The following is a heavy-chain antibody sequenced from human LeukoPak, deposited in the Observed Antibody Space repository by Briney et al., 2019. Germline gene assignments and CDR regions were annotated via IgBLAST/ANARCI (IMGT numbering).Heavy chain of an antibody. J-gene: IGHJ4*02. CDR1: GDSISSSFYY. CDR2: IHYSGST. D-gene: IGHD3-10*01. CDR3: ARGPGGYYFDY. V-gene: IGHV4-39*01. Sequence: SETLSLTCTVSGDSISSSFYYWGWIRQPPGKGLEWIGNIHYSGSTYYSPSLKSRVAISVDTSKDQFSLKLSSVTAADTAVYSCARGPGGYYFDYWGQRTLVTVSS.